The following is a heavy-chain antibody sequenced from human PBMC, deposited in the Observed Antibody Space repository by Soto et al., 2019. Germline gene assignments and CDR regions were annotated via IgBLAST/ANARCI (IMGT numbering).Heavy chain of an antibody. CDR3: ARQGSGHTFDY. CDR1: GASISRTGFH. D-gene: IGHD3-10*01. CDR2: IYEGGTT. J-gene: IGHJ4*02. V-gene: IGHV4-39*01. Sequence: QLQLQESGPGLVKPSETLSLTCAVSGASISRTGFHWGWIRQPPGQGLEWIGSIYEGGTTFYNSSLKSRVTISADTSKNHFSLKLNSVTAADTAVYFCARQGSGHTFDYWGQGTLVTVSS.